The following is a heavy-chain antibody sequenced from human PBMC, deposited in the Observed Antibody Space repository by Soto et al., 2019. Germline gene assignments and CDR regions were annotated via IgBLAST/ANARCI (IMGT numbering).Heavy chain of an antibody. Sequence: SVKVSCKASGGTFSSYAISWVRQAPGQGLEWMGGIIPIFGTANYAQKFQGRVTITADESTSTAYMELGSLRSEGTAVYYCARESTTIFGVVIIRSPLDYWGQGSLVTVSS. CDR2: IIPIFGTA. D-gene: IGHD3-3*01. J-gene: IGHJ4*02. V-gene: IGHV1-69*13. CDR1: GGTFSSYA. CDR3: ARESTTIFGVVIIRSPLDY.